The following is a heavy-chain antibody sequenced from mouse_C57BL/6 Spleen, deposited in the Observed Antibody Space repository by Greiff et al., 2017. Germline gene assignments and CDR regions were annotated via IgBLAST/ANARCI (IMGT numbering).Heavy chain of an antibody. J-gene: IGHJ3*01. V-gene: IGHV1-55*01. CDR1: GYTFTSYW. D-gene: IGHD2-2*01. Sequence: QVQLQQPGAELVKPGASVKMSCKASGYTFTSYWITWVKQRPGQGLEWIGDIYPGSGSTNYNEKFKSKATLTVDTSSSTAYMQLSSLTSEDSAVYYCAGGYDGRPWFAYWGQGTLVTVSA. CDR2: IYPGSGST. CDR3: AGGYDGRPWFAY.